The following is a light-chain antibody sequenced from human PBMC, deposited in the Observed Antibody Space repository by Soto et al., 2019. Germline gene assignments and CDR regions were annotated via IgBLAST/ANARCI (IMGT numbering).Light chain of an antibody. CDR2: GAS. V-gene: IGKV3-20*01. J-gene: IGKJ5*01. Sequence: EIVLTQSPGTLSLSPGERATLSCRAIQSVSSSYLAWYQQKPGQAPSLLIYGASSRATGIPDRFSGGGSGTDFTLSISRLEVEDFAVYYCQQYNNWPPITFGQGTRLEI. CDR3: QQYNNWPPIT. CDR1: QSVSSSY.